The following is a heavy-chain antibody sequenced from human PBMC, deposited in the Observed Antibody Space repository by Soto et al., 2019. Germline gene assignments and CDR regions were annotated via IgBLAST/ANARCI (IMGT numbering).Heavy chain of an antibody. CDR3: ARVPGRHAFDI. CDR1: VGSISSGGYY. J-gene: IGHJ3*02. CDR2: IYYSGST. V-gene: IGHV4-31*03. Sequence: PSETLSLTCTVSVGSISSGGYYWSWIRQHPGKGLEWIGYIYYSGSTYYNPSLKSRVTISVDTSKNQFSLKLSSVTAADTAVYYCARVPGRHAFDIWGQGTMVTVSS.